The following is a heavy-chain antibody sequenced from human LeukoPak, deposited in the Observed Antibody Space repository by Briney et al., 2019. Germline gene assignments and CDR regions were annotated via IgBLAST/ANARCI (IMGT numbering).Heavy chain of an antibody. D-gene: IGHD5-12*01. Sequence: GGSLRLSCAASGFTFDDYTMHWVRQAPGKGLEWVSLISWDGGSTYYADSVKGRFTISRDNAKNSLYLQMNSLRAEDTAVYFCARVATMFYVDYWGQGTLVTVSS. CDR1: GFTFDDYT. CDR3: ARVATMFYVDY. CDR2: ISWDGGST. J-gene: IGHJ4*02. V-gene: IGHV3-43*01.